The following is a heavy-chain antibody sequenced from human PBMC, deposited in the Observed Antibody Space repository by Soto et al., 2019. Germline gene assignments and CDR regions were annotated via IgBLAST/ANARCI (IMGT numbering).Heavy chain of an antibody. V-gene: IGHV3-48*03. J-gene: IGHJ4*02. CDR1: GFAFNSHD. D-gene: IGHD5-12*01. CDR3: AKASGQRWLQSSPFDY. CDR2: ISRTANTI. Sequence: GGSLRLSCTASGFAFNSHDFNWVRQAPGKGLEWISYISRTANTIYYADSVKGRFTISRDNAKTSLYLQMNSLRAEDTAVYYCAKASGQRWLQSSPFDYWGQET.